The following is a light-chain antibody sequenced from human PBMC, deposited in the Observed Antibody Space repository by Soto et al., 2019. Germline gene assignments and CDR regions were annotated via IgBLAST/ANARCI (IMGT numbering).Light chain of an antibody. CDR1: TSNIGSNY. Sequence: QSLRGRPPSASGTPCHGFTISCSVSTSNIGSNYGYWYQQLPGTAPKLLIYRNNQRPSGVPDRFSGSKSGTSASLAIRGLRSDDEADYFCATWDDSLKGFYVFGTGTKVTVL. V-gene: IGLV1-47*01. CDR3: ATWDDSLKGFYV. CDR2: RNN. J-gene: IGLJ1*01.